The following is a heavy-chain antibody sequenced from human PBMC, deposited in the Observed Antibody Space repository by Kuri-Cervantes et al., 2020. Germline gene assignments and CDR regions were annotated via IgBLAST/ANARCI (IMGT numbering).Heavy chain of an antibody. D-gene: IGHD6-19*01. Sequence: ASVKVSCKVFGYTLTELSMHWVRQAPGQGLEWMGWINPNSGGTNYAQKFQGRVTMTRDTSISTAYMELSRLRSDDTAVYYCATSPRQAVAVLIYFDYWGQGTLVTVSS. J-gene: IGHJ4*02. CDR2: INPNSGGT. V-gene: IGHV1-2*02. CDR3: ATSPRQAVAVLIYFDY. CDR1: GYTLTELS.